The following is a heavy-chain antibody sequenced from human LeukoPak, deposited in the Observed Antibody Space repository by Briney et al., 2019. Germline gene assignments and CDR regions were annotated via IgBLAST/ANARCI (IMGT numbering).Heavy chain of an antibody. Sequence: ASVKVSCKASGYTFIAYGINWVRQAPGQGLDWMGWISPYNGDTNYAQKLQGRVTVTTDTSTSTVYMELSSLRSDDTAVYYCARDKSRYNYGYNYWRQGTLVTVSS. V-gene: IGHV1-18*01. CDR3: ARDKSRYNYGYNY. CDR1: GYTFIAYG. D-gene: IGHD5-18*01. CDR2: ISPYNGDT. J-gene: IGHJ4*02.